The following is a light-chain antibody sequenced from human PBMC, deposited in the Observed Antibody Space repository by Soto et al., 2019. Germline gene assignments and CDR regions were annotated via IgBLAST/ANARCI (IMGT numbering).Light chain of an antibody. V-gene: IGKV3-15*01. CDR2: GAS. Sequence: EIVMTQSPATLSVSPGERATLSCRASQSVSSNLAWYQQKPGQAPRLLTFGASTRATGIPARFSGSGSGTEFTLTIRSLQSEDFEVYYCQQYNNRPPLTFGVGTKVEIK. J-gene: IGKJ4*01. CDR1: QSVSSN. CDR3: QQYNNRPPLT.